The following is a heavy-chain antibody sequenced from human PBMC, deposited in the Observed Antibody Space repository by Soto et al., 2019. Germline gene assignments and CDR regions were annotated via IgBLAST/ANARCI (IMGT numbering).Heavy chain of an antibody. CDR1: GGSFTRNNW. J-gene: IGHJ4*02. Sequence: PSETLSLPCAVSGGSFTRNNWWTWVRQPPGQGLEWFGEIYRTGSTNSTPSLKSRVTISLDQSENQFSLKVTSLTAADTAVYYFESRDPGTSVDYWGQGTLVTVPQ. V-gene: IGHV4-4*02. D-gene: IGHD1-7*01. CDR2: IYRTGST. CDR3: ESRDPGTSVDY.